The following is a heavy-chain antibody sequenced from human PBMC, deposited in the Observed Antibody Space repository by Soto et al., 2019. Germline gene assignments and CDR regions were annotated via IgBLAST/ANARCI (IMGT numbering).Heavy chain of an antibody. CDR2: ISYDGSNK. CDR3: AKDLTYYDFWSGYYPYYYYGMDV. J-gene: IGHJ6*02. D-gene: IGHD3-3*01. V-gene: IGHV3-30*18. CDR1: GFTFSSYG. Sequence: PGGSLRLSCAASGFTFSSYGMTWVRQAPGKGLGWVAVISYDGSNKYYADSVKGRFTISRDNSKNTLYLQMNSLRAEDTAVYYCAKDLTYYDFWSGYYPYYYYGMDVWGQGTTVTVSS.